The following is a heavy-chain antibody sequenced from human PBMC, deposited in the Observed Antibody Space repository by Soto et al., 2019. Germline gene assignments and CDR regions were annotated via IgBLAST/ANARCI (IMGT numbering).Heavy chain of an antibody. J-gene: IGHJ3*02. CDR3: ARVIAGGDAFDI. D-gene: IGHD1-26*01. V-gene: IGHV3-21*01. CDR2: ISSSSSYI. Sequence: GGSLRLSCAASGFTFSSYSMNWVRQAPGKGLEWVSSISSSSSYIYYADSVKGRFTISRDNAKNSLYLQMNSLRAEDTAVYYCARVIAGGDAFDIWGQGTMVTVSS. CDR1: GFTFSSYS.